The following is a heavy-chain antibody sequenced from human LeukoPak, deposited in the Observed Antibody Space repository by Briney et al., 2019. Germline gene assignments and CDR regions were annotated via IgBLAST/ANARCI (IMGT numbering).Heavy chain of an antibody. D-gene: IGHD2-2*01. Sequence: GGSLRLSCAASGFTFSSYAMSWVRQAPGKGLEWVSAISGSGGSAYYADSVKGRFTISRDNSKNTLYLQMNSLRAEDTAVYYCAKEGVRSSSTSHYLHWGQGTLVTVSS. CDR1: GFTFSSYA. J-gene: IGHJ4*02. V-gene: IGHV3-23*01. CDR2: ISGSGGSA. CDR3: AKEGVRSSSTSHYLH.